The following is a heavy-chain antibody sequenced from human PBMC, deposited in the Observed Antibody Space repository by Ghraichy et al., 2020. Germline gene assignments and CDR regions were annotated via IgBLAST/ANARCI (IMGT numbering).Heavy chain of an antibody. CDR3: ARAGHYTGYSSGWFPYYYYYMDV. D-gene: IGHD6-19*01. Sequence: SETLSLTCTVSGGSISSYYWSWIRQPPGKGLEWIGYIYYSGSTNYNPSLKSRVTISVDTSKNQFSLKLSSVTAADTAVYYCARAGHYTGYSSGWFPYYYYYMDVWGKGTTVTVSS. CDR1: GGSISSYY. V-gene: IGHV4-59*01. J-gene: IGHJ6*03. CDR2: IYYSGST.